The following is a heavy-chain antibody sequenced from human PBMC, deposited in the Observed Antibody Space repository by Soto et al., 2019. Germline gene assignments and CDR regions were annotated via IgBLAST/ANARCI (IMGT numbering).Heavy chain of an antibody. Sequence: SVKVSCKASGGTFSSYAISWVRQAPGQGLEWMGGIIPIFGTANYAQKFQGRVTITADESTSTAYMELSSLRSEDTAVYYCARDELIAYGDYEDYYYYMDVWGKGTTVTVSS. CDR2: IIPIFGTA. D-gene: IGHD4-17*01. J-gene: IGHJ6*03. V-gene: IGHV1-69*13. CDR3: ARDELIAYGDYEDYYYYMDV. CDR1: GGTFSSYA.